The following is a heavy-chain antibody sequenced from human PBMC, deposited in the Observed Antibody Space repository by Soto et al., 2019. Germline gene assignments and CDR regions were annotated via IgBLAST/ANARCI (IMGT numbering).Heavy chain of an antibody. Sequence: SETLSLTCSVSGDSLSTYFRSWIRQPPGKGLELIGYISYSATPNYNPALKSRVIISIDTSKNQFSLKVNSVTAADTALYYCARGSVGSGWKFDFWGQGILVTVSS. V-gene: IGHV4-59*01. J-gene: IGHJ4*02. CDR3: ARGSVGSGWKFDF. CDR2: ISYSATP. CDR1: GDSLSTYF. D-gene: IGHD3-22*01.